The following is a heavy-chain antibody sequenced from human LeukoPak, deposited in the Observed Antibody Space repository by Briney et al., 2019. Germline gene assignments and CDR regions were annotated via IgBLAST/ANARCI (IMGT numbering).Heavy chain of an antibody. J-gene: IGHJ3*02. D-gene: IGHD3-22*01. CDR1: GYSFTNYW. CDR3: ARRSKYYYDSSGPHDAFDI. CDR2: IYPGDSDT. V-gene: IGHV5-51*01. Sequence: GESLKISCKGSGYSFTNYWIGWVRQMPGKGLEWMGIIYPGDSDTRYSPSFQGQVTISADKFISTAYLQWSSLKASDTAMYYCARRSKYYYDSSGPHDAFDIWGQGTMVTVSS.